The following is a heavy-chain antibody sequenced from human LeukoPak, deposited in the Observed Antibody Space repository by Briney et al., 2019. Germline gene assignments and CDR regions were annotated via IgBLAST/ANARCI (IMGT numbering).Heavy chain of an antibody. Sequence: SETLSLTCTVSGGSISSSSYYWGWIRQPPGKGLEWIGEIYHSGSTNYNPSLKSRVTMSVDKSKNQFSLKLSSLTAADTAVYYCASAEPRGIIWFPYWGQGTLVTVSS. J-gene: IGHJ4*02. CDR2: IYHSGST. D-gene: IGHD6-13*01. V-gene: IGHV4-61*05. CDR1: GGSISSSSYY. CDR3: ASAEPRGIIWFPY.